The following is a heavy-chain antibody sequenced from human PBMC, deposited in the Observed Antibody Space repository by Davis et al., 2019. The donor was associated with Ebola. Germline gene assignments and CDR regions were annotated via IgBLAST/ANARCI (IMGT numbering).Heavy chain of an antibody. CDR3: ARDQGYSYGNDFYYYGMDV. V-gene: IGHV3-53*04. J-gene: IGHJ6*02. CDR2: IYSGGST. Sequence: GGSLRLSCAASRFTVSSNYMSWVRQAPGKGLEWVSVIYSGGSTYYADSVKGRFTISRHNSKNTLYLQMNSLRAEDTAVYYCARDQGYSYGNDFYYYGMDVWGQGTTVTVSS. CDR1: RFTVSSNY. D-gene: IGHD5-18*01.